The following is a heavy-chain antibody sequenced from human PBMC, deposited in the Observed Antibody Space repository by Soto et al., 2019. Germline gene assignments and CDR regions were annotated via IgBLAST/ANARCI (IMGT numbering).Heavy chain of an antibody. Sequence: GGSLRLSCAASGFTFSSYAMHWVRQAPGKGLEWVAVISYDGSNKYYADSVKGRFTISRDNSKNTLYLQMNSLRDADTAVYYCARNRCMAAAGRSIRYDYYGMDVWGQESSLTVSS. CDR2: ISYDGSNK. CDR1: GFTFSSYA. D-gene: IGHD6-13*01. CDR3: ARNRCMAAAGRSIRYDYYGMDV. J-gene: IGHJ6*02. V-gene: IGHV3-30-3*01.